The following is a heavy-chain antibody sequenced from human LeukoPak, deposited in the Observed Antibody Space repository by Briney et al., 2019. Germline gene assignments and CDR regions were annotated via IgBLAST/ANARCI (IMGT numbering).Heavy chain of an antibody. CDR3: AKVPPGYGTSGPIEY. CDR1: TFSSSNYC. Sequence: PARCMSPSCAAATFSSSNYCMRCVSQAANKGLEWVAVIWYDGGYKSYGDSVKGRSTISRDNSKNTQYLQMTGLRPEDTAVYYCAKVPPGYGTSGPIEYWGQGTLVTVSS. V-gene: IGHV3-33*06. CDR2: IWYDGGYK. D-gene: IGHD2-8*01. J-gene: IGHJ4*02.